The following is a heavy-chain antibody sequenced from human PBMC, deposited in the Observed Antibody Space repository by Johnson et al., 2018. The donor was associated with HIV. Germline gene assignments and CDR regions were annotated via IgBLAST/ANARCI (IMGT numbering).Heavy chain of an antibody. CDR3: TTDGLRTIDAFDI. CDR1: GFTFSNYW. V-gene: IGHV3-7*03. Sequence: VQLVESGGGLVKPGGSLRLSCAASGFTFSNYWMEWVRQAPGKGLEWVGSIKQDGSESYYVDSVKGRFTISRDNAKNSLYLQMNSLKTEDTAVYYCTTDGLRTIDAFDIWGQGTMVTVSS. J-gene: IGHJ3*02. CDR2: IKQDGSES. D-gene: IGHD5-12*01.